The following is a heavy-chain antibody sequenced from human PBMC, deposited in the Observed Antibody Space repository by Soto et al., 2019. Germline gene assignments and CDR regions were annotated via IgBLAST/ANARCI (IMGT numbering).Heavy chain of an antibody. CDR1: GYDFTAYD. V-gene: IGHV1-8*02. J-gene: IGHJ6*02. D-gene: IGHD6-13*01. Sequence: AAVKVSCKASGYDFTAYDINWVRQASGQGXEWMGWMNPINGATGSARRFQGRVSMTRNTATGTAYLELTSLRSDDSAVYYCGRGPSPRAPAVGTPYSYAMDVWGQGTTVTVSS. CDR3: GRGPSPRAPAVGTPYSYAMDV. CDR2: MNPINGAT.